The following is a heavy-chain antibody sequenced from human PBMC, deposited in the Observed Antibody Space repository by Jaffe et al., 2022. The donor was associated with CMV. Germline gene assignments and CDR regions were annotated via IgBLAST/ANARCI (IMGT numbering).Heavy chain of an antibody. Sequence: QVQLQQWGAGLLKPSETLSLTCAVYGGSFSGYYWSWIRQPPGKGLEWIGEINHSGSTNYNPSLKSRVTISVDTSKNQFSLKLSSVTAADTAVYYCARGPGYCSGGSCHLPSYWGQGTLVTVSS. J-gene: IGHJ4*02. CDR3: ARGPGYCSGGSCHLPSY. V-gene: IGHV4-34*01. D-gene: IGHD2-15*01. CDR2: INHSGST. CDR1: GGSFSGYY.